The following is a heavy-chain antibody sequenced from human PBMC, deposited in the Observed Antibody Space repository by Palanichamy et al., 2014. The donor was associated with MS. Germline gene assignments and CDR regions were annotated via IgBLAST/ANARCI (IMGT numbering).Heavy chain of an antibody. Sequence: QVQLHQWGAGLLEPSETLSLTCGVYGGSFSGYYWSWIRQPPGKGPQWLGEINLGGGTNYNPSLKSRVTMSIDTTNNHFSLRLTSVTAADTAIYYCVRVEYSRSSYSDQWGQGTLVTVYS. D-gene: IGHD4-11*01. J-gene: IGHJ4*02. CDR1: GGSFSGYY. CDR2: INLGGGT. V-gene: IGHV4-34*01. CDR3: VRVEYSRSSYSDQ.